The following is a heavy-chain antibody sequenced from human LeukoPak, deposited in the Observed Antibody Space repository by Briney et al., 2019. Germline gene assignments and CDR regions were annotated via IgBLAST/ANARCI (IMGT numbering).Heavy chain of an antibody. J-gene: IGHJ4*02. CDR2: ISGSGGST. V-gene: IGHV3-23*01. Sequence: GGSLRLSCAASGFTFSSYAMSWVRQAPGKGLEWVSDISGSGGSTYYADSVKGRFTISRDNSKTTLYLQMTSLRAEDTAVYYCAKDPAPGIAVAGSDYWGQGTLVTVSS. CDR1: GFTFSSYA. CDR3: AKDPAPGIAVAGSDY. D-gene: IGHD6-19*01.